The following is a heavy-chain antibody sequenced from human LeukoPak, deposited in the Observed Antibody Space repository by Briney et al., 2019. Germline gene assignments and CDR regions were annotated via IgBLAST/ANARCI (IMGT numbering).Heavy chain of an antibody. CDR2: ISAYNGST. D-gene: IGHD1-26*01. Sequence: ASVKVSCKASGYTFTSYGISWVRQAPGQGLEWMGWISAYNGSTNYAQKLQGRVTMTTDTSTSTAYMELRSLRSDDTAVYYCARRSGSYYGGTFDYWGQGTLVTVSS. CDR1: GYTFTSYG. V-gene: IGHV1-18*01. CDR3: ARRSGSYYGGTFDY. J-gene: IGHJ4*02.